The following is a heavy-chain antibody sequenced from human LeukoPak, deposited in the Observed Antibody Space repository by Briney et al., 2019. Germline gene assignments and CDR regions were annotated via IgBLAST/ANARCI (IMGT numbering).Heavy chain of an antibody. D-gene: IGHD4-23*01. CDR3: ASHPRSGGNFDY. Sequence: GGSLRLSCAASGFTVSSNYLSWVRQAPGKGLEWVSAISVSGTGTYYADSVKGRFTISRDNSTNTLYLEMKNLRAEDTAVYYCASHPRSGGNFDYWGQGTLVTVSS. CDR2: ISVSGTGT. J-gene: IGHJ4*02. CDR1: GFTVSSNY. V-gene: IGHV3-23*01.